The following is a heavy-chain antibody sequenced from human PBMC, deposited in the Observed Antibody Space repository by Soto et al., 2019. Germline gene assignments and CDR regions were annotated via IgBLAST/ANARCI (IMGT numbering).Heavy chain of an antibody. J-gene: IGHJ5*02. D-gene: IGHD2-8*01. CDR2: MNPNSGNT. Sequence: QVQLVQSGAEVKKPGASVKVSCKASGYTFTSYDINWVRQATGQGLEWMGWMNPNSGNTGYAQKFQGRVTMTRNTSKRTAYMERRSLKSEDTAVYYCARRLRKWGFDPWGQGTLFTV. CDR1: GYTFTSYD. CDR3: ARRLRKWGFDP. V-gene: IGHV1-8*01.